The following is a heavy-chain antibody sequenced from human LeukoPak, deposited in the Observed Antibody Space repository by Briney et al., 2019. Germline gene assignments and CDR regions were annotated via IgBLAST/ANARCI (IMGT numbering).Heavy chain of an antibody. Sequence: SETLSLTCAVYGGSFSGYYWSWIRQPPGKGLEWIWEINRSGSTNYNPSPKSRVTTSVDTSKTQCSLKLSSVTAADTAVYYWARGRGYSGYAMGGYDYWGQGTLVTVSS. CDR2: INRSGST. CDR1: GGSFSGYY. CDR3: ARGRGYSGYAMGGYDY. V-gene: IGHV4-34*01. J-gene: IGHJ4*02. D-gene: IGHD5-12*01.